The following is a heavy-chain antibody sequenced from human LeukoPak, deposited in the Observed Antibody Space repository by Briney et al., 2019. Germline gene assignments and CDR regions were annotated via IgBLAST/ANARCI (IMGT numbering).Heavy chain of an antibody. V-gene: IGHV3-30*01. J-gene: IGHJ5*02. Sequence: GGSLRLSCAASGFTFSSYAMHWVRQAQGKGLEWVAVISYDGSNKYYADSVKGRFTISRDNSKNTLYLQMNSLRAEDTAVYYCARAGPLYSSSWYLNWFDPWGQGTLVTVSS. CDR1: GFTFSSYA. CDR3: ARAGPLYSSSWYLNWFDP. CDR2: ISYDGSNK. D-gene: IGHD6-13*01.